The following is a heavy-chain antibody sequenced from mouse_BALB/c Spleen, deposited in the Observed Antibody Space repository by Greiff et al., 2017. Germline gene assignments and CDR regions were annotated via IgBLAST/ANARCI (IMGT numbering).Heavy chain of an antibody. D-gene: IGHD1-1*01. V-gene: IGHV5-12-1*01. Sequence: EVKLVESGGGLVKPGGSLKLSCAASGFAFSSYDMSWVRQTPEKRLEWVAYISSGGGSTYYPDTVKGRFTISRDNAKNTLYLQMSSLKSEDTAMYYCARHSYGSSYGAWFAYWGQGTLVTVSA. CDR3: ARHSYGSSYGAWFAY. J-gene: IGHJ3*01. CDR1: GFAFSSYD. CDR2: ISSGGGST.